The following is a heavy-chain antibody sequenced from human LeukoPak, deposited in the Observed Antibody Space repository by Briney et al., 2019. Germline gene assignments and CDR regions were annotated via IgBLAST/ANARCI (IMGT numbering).Heavy chain of an antibody. Sequence: GGSLRLSCAASGFIFTSAWMSWVRHAPGKGLEWVGRIKSNTDGGTTDYAAPVKGRFTTSRDDSKNTLYLQMNSLKTEDTAVYYCTTANRLDYWGQGTLVTVSS. CDR3: TTANRLDY. D-gene: IGHD1-14*01. CDR1: GFIFTSAW. V-gene: IGHV3-15*01. J-gene: IGHJ4*02. CDR2: IKSNTDGGTT.